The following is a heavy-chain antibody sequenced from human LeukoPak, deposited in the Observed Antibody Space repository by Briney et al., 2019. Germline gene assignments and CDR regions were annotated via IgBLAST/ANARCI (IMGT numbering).Heavy chain of an antibody. CDR3: ARGRDSRGYQFKGFDN. D-gene: IGHD3-22*01. Sequence: SETLSLTCTVSGGSISSYYWSWIRQPPGKGLEWIGYIYYSGSTNYNPSLKSRLTISVDASKHQFSLKLSSVTAADTAVYYCARGRDSRGYQFKGFDNWGQGTLATVSS. V-gene: IGHV4-59*08. J-gene: IGHJ4*02. CDR2: IYYSGST. CDR1: GGSISSYY.